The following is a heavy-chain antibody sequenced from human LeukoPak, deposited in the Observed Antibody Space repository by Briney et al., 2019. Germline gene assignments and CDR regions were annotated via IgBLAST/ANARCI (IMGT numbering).Heavy chain of an antibody. V-gene: IGHV3-23*01. CDR2: ISGSGGST. Sequence: GGSLRLSCAASGFTFSSYAMSWVRQAPGKGLEWVSAISGSGGSTYYADSVKGRFTISRDNSKNTLYLQMNRLRAEDTAVYYCANYPYCSSTSCFRDAFDIWGQGTMVTVSS. CDR3: ANYPYCSSTSCFRDAFDI. CDR1: GFTFSSYA. J-gene: IGHJ3*02. D-gene: IGHD2-2*01.